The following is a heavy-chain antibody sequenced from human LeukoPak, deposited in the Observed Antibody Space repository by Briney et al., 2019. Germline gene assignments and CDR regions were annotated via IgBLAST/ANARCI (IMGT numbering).Heavy chain of an antibody. V-gene: IGHV3-23*01. CDR2: IRADAVTT. D-gene: IGHD5-24*01. Sequence: PGGSLRLSCATSGFIFSHHGMNWVRQAPGKGLEWVSGIRADAVTTYYADSVKGRFIISRDNSKNTVYLQMNSLSAEDAAVYYCVKDDGWVQYANWGQGTLVIVSS. CDR1: GFIFSHHG. CDR3: VKDDGWVQYAN. J-gene: IGHJ4*02.